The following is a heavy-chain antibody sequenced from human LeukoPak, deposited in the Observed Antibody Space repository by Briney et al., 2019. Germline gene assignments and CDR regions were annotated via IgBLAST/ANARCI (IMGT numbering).Heavy chain of an antibody. CDR3: ARVTGSIDY. V-gene: IGHV1-8*01. CDR2: MNPKSGNT. D-gene: IGHD1-26*01. CDR1: GYTFTSYD. Sequence: GASVKVSCKASGYTFTSYDINWVRQAPGQGLEWMGWMNPKSGNTGYAQKFQGRVTMTRDTSISTAYMELGSLRSEDTAVYYCARVTGSIDYWGQGTLVTVSS. J-gene: IGHJ4*02.